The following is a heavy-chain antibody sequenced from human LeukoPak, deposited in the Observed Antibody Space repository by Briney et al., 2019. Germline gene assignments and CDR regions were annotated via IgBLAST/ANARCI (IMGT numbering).Heavy chain of an antibody. Sequence: SETLSLTCTVSGGSISSYSSSWIRQPAGHGLEWIGRIYTSGSTDYNPSLKSRVTRSVDTSKHQFSLKLRSGIAAGAAVYCCGRGPYRSSTRCSPKCWFDPWGQGTLVTVSS. J-gene: IGHJ5*02. D-gene: IGHD2-2*01. CDR3: GRGPYRSSTRCSPKCWFDP. V-gene: IGHV4-4*07. CDR1: GGSISSYS. CDR2: IYTSGST.